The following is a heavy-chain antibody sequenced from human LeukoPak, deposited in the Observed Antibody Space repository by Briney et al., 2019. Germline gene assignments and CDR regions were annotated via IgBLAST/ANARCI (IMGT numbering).Heavy chain of an antibody. V-gene: IGHV4-59*01. CDR2: FHNSGTS. D-gene: IGHD3-16*01. J-gene: IGHJ4*02. CDR1: DDSISDYY. Sequence: SETLSLTCTVSDDSISDYYRGWIRQPPGKGLEWIGYFHNSGTSTYNPSLKSRVTISADTSKNQFSLKLDSLTTADTAVYYCTRGAGWLIDYWGQGTLVTVSS. CDR3: TRGAGWLIDY.